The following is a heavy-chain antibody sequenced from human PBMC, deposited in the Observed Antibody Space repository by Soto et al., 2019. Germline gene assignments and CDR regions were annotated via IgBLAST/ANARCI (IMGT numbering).Heavy chain of an antibody. CDR2: IYYSGST. CDR1: GGSISSYY. Sequence: SETLSLTCTVSGGSISSYYWSWIRQPPGKGLEWIGYIYYSGSTNYNPSLKSRVTISVDTSKNQFSLKLSSVTAADTAVYYCEREDGYKLFDYWGQGTLVTVSS. J-gene: IGHJ4*02. CDR3: EREDGYKLFDY. V-gene: IGHV4-59*01. D-gene: IGHD5-12*01.